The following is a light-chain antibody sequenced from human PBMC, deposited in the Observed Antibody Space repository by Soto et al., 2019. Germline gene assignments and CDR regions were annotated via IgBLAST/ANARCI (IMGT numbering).Light chain of an antibody. CDR3: QLYGSSPRT. CDR2: DAS. J-gene: IGKJ2*01. Sequence: EIVLTQSPDTLSLFPGERAALSCRASQSISNNYLAWYQLKPGQAPRLLIFDASSRATGTPDRFSGSGSGTDFSLTISRLAPEDFAVYYCQLYGSSPRTFGQGTKLEIK. CDR1: QSISNNY. V-gene: IGKV3-20*01.